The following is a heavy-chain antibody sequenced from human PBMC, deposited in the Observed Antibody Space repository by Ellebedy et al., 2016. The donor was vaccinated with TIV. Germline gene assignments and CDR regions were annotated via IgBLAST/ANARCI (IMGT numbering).Heavy chain of an antibody. J-gene: IGHJ4*02. CDR1: GYTFTSYD. D-gene: IGHD6-13*01. V-gene: IGHV1-8*01. CDR3: ARVAAAGAPYSYFDS. Sequence: AASVKVSCKASGYTFTSYDINWVRQATGQGLEWMGWMNPNSGNTGYAQNFQGRVTMTRDTSISTAYMELSRLRSDDTAVYYCARVAAAGAPYSYFDSWGQGTLVTVSS. CDR2: MNPNSGNT.